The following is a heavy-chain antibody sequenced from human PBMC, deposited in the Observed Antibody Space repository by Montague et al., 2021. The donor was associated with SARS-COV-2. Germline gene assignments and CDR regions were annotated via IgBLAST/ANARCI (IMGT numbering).Heavy chain of an antibody. CDR1: GGSFSTYY. CDR2: INQSGYT. D-gene: IGHD7-27*01. V-gene: IGHV4-34*01. J-gene: IGHJ5*02. CDR3: ARGTGRFDP. Sequence: SETLSLTCAVYGGSFSTYYWSWIRQSPGEGLEWIGEINQSGYTNXNPSLKSRVTISLDTSKNQFSLKLNSVTAADTAVYYCARGTGRFDPWGQGTLVTVSS.